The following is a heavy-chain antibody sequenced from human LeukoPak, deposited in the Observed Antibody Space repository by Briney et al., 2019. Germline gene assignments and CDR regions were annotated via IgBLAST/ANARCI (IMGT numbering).Heavy chain of an antibody. D-gene: IGHD3-3*01. J-gene: IGHJ4*02. CDR3: ARGVTIFGVVGNFDY. CDR2: IYYSGST. Sequence: KSSETLSLTCTVSGGSISSYYWSWIRQPPGKGLEWIGYIYYSGSTNYNPSLKSRVTISVDTSKNQFSLKLSSVTAADTAVYYCARGVTIFGVVGNFDYWGQGTLVTVSP. CDR1: GGSISSYY. V-gene: IGHV4-59*01.